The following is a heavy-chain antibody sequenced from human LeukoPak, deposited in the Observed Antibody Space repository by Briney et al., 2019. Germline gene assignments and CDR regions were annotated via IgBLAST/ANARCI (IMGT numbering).Heavy chain of an antibody. V-gene: IGHV3-48*03. CDR2: ISSSGSTI. J-gene: IGHJ6*02. CDR3: ARDPTPRYCSGGSCYTHYGMDV. CDR1: GFTFSSYE. Sequence: GGSLRLSCAASGFTFSSYEMNWVRQAPGKGLEWVSYISSSGSTIYYADSVKGRFTISRDNAKNSLYLQMNSLRAEDTAVYYCARDPTPRYCSGGSCYTHYGMDVWGQGTTVTVSS. D-gene: IGHD2-15*01.